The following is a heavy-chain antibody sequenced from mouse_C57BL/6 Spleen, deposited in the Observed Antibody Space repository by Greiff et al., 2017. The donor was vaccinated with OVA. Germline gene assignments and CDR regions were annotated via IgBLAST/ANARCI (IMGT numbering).Heavy chain of an antibody. D-gene: IGHD1-1*01. J-gene: IGHJ4*01. V-gene: IGHV2-6*01. CDR2: IWGVGST. CDR3: ATSSPPYYGSSSYAMDY. CDR1: GFSLTSYG. Sequence: QVQLKESGPGLVAPSQSLSITCTVSGFSLTSYGVNWVRQSPGKGLEWLGVIWGVGSTNYNSALKSRLSISKDNYKSQVFLKMNSLQTDDTAMYYCATSSPPYYGSSSYAMDYWGQGTSVTVSS.